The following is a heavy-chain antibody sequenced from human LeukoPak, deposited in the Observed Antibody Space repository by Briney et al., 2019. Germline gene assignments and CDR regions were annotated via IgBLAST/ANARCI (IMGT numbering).Heavy chain of an antibody. V-gene: IGHV3-21*01. CDR2: ISSSSSYI. CDR1: GFTFSSYS. CDR3: ARILSPMVRGAHDGY. J-gene: IGHJ4*02. D-gene: IGHD3-10*01. Sequence: GGSLRLSCAASGFTFSSYSMNWVRQAPGKGLEWVSSISSSSSYIYYADSVKGRFTTSRDNAKNSLYLQMNSLRAEDTAVYYCARILSPMVRGAHDGYWGQGTLVTVSS.